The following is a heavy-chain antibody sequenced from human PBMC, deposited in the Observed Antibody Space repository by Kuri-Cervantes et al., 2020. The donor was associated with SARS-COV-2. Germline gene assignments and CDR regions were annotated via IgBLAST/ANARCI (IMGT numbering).Heavy chain of an antibody. D-gene: IGHD3-3*01. V-gene: IGHV4-31*03. CDR2: IYYSGST. CDR3: AREGTYYDFWSGHTHDAFDI. CDR1: GGSISSGGYY. J-gene: IGHJ3*02. Sequence: LRLSCTVSGGSISSGGYYWSWIRQHPGKGLEWIGYIYYSGSTYYNPSLKSRVTISVDTSKNQFSLKLSSVTAADTAVYYCAREGTYYDFWSGHTHDAFDIWGQGTMVTVSS.